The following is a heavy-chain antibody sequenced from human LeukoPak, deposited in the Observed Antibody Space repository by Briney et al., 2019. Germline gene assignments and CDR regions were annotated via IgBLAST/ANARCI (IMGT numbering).Heavy chain of an antibody. Sequence: SETLSLTCTVSGGSISSYYWSWIRQPAGKGLEWIGRIYTSGSTNYNPSLKSRVTMSVDTPKNQFSLKLSSVTAADTAVYYCARESNDYVWGSYRYTPMIDYWGQGTLVTVSS. CDR2: IYTSGST. D-gene: IGHD3-16*02. V-gene: IGHV4-4*07. J-gene: IGHJ4*02. CDR1: GGSISSYY. CDR3: ARESNDYVWGSYRYTPMIDY.